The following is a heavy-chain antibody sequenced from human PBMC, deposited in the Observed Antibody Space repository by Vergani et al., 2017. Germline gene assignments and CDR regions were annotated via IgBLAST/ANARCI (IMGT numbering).Heavy chain of an antibody. V-gene: IGHV3-23*01. D-gene: IGHD1-7*01. Sequence: EVQLLESGGGLVQPGGSLRLSCAASGFTFSSYAMSWVRQAPGKGLEWVSAISGSGGSTYYADSVKGRFTISRDNSKNTLYLQMNSLRAEDTAVDYCAKARRNYEDYYYYYMDVGGKGTTVTVSS. CDR3: AKARRNYEDYYYYYMDV. CDR1: GFTFSSYA. CDR2: ISGSGGST. J-gene: IGHJ6*03.